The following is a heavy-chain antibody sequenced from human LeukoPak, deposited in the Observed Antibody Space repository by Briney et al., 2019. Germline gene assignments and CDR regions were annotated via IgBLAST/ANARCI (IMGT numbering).Heavy chain of an antibody. V-gene: IGHV3-33*01. CDR1: GFTFSSYG. CDR3: ARELGRVGAFDI. J-gene: IGHJ3*02. D-gene: IGHD1-26*01. Sequence: GGSLRLSCAASGFTFSSYGMHWVRQAPGKELEWVAVIWYDGSNKYYADSVKGRFIISRDNSKNTLYLQMNSLRGEDTAVYYCARELGRVGAFDIWGQGTMVTVSS. CDR2: IWYDGSNK.